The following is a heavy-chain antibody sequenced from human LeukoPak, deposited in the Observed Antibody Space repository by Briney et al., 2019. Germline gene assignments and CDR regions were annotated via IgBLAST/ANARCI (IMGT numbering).Heavy chain of an antibody. CDR1: GFTFSSYG. J-gene: IGHJ4*02. V-gene: IGHV3-23*01. D-gene: IGHD5-12*01. CDR2: ISGSGGST. CDR3: AKGFGYSGYKPGAWDY. Sequence: PGGSLRLSCAASGFTFSSYGMSWVRQAPGKGLEWVSGISGSGGSTYYADSVKGRFTISRDNSKNTLYLQMNSLRAEDTAVYYCAKGFGYSGYKPGAWDYWGQGTLVTVSS.